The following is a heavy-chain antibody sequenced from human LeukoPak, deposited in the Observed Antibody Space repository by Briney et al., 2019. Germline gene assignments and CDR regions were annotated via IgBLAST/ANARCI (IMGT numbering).Heavy chain of an antibody. Sequence: QPGRSLRLSCAASGFTFSSYGMHWVRQAPGKGLEWVAVILNDGNNKYYADSVKGRFTISRDNSKNTPYLQMNSLRAEDTAVYYCAKDLGSIQYHDYWGQGTLVAVSS. J-gene: IGHJ4*02. CDR2: ILNDGNNK. V-gene: IGHV3-30*18. CDR1: GFTFSSYG. CDR3: AKDLGSIQYHDY. D-gene: IGHD4-11*01.